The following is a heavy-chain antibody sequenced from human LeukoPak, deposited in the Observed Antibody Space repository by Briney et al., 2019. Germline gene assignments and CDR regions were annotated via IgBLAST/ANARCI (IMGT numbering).Heavy chain of an antibody. CDR3: ASEPSSSWYWRDY. V-gene: IGHV3-7*01. J-gene: IGHJ4*02. CDR2: IKQDGSEK. CDR1: GFTFSSYW. D-gene: IGHD6-13*01. Sequence: PGGSLRLSCAASGFTFSSYWMSWVRQAPGKGLEWVANIKQDGSEKYYVDSVKGRFTISRDNAKNSLYLQMNSLRAEDTAVYYCASEPSSSWYWRDYWGQGTLVTVSS.